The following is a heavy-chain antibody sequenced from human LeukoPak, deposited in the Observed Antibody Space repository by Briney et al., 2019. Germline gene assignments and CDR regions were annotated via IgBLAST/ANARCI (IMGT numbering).Heavy chain of an antibody. J-gene: IGHJ5*02. Sequence: PSETLSLTCTVSGGSISSYYWSWIRQPPGKGLEWIGYIYYSGSTNYNPSLKSRVTISVDTSKNQFSLKLSSVTAADTAVYYCARGQQRSGWFDPWGQGTLVTVSS. CDR2: IYYSGST. CDR3: ARGQQRSGWFDP. CDR1: GGSISSYY. V-gene: IGHV4-59*12. D-gene: IGHD3-3*01.